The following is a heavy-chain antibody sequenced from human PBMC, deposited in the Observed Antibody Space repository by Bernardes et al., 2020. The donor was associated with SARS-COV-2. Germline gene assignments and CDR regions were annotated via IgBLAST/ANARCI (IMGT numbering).Heavy chain of an antibody. J-gene: IGHJ4*02. CDR3: AKGSAIVFDY. V-gene: IGHV3-23*01. CDR1: GFTFSSYA. D-gene: IGHD1-26*01. Sequence: CGSLRLSCASSGFTFSSYAMSWVRQAPGKGLEWVSAISGSGGSTYYADSVKGRFTISRDNSKNTLYLQMNSLRAEDTAVYYCAKGSAIVFDYWGQGTLVTVSS. CDR2: ISGSGGST.